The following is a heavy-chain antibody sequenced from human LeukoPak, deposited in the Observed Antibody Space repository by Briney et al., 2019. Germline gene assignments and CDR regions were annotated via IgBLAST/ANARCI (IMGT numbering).Heavy chain of an antibody. Sequence: ASVKVSCKASGGTCSSYAISWVRQAPGQGLEWMGGIIPIFGTANYAQKFQGRVTITADESTSTAYMELSSLRSEDTAVYYCARVELRFLERGSYYFDYWGQGTLVTVSS. V-gene: IGHV1-69*13. CDR3: ARVELRFLERGSYYFDY. J-gene: IGHJ4*02. D-gene: IGHD3-3*01. CDR2: IIPIFGTA. CDR1: GGTCSSYA.